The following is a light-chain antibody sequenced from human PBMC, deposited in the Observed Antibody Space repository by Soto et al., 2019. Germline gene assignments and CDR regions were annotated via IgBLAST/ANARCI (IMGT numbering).Light chain of an antibody. CDR2: DAS. V-gene: IGKV1-33*01. CDR3: QQYDNPPIT. Sequence: DIQMTQSPSSLSASVGDRVTITCQASQDISNYLNWYQQKPGKAPKLLIYDASTLETGVPSRFSGSGSGTDFTFTISSLPPEDIATYYCQQYDNPPITFRQGTRLEIK. CDR1: QDISNY. J-gene: IGKJ5*01.